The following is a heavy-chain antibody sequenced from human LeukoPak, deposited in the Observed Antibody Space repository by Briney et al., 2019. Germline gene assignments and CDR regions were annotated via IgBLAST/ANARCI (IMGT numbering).Heavy chain of an antibody. CDR3: AKGRWGLTINNFDI. Sequence: GGSLRLSCTASEFTFSTYNMNWVRQAPGKGLEWVSSISSSSSYIYYADSVKGRFTISRDSSKNTLYLQMNSLRGEDTAVYYCAKGRWGLTINNFDIWGQGTMVTVSS. CDR1: EFTFSTYN. CDR2: ISSSSSYI. V-gene: IGHV3-21*04. D-gene: IGHD3-9*01. J-gene: IGHJ3*02.